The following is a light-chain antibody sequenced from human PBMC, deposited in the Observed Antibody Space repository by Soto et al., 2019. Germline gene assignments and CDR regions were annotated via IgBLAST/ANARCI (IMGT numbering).Light chain of an antibody. CDR3: QRSGT. CDR2: AAS. V-gene: IGKV1-39*01. J-gene: IGKJ1*01. Sequence: DIQMTQSPSSLSASVGDRVTITCRASQSISSYLNWYQQKPGKAPKLLIYAASSLQSGVPSRFSGSGSGTDFTLTISSLQPEDFATYYCQRSGTFGQGTKGDIK. CDR1: QSISSY.